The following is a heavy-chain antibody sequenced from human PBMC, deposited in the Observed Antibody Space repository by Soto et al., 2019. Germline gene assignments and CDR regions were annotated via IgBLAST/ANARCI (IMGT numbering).Heavy chain of an antibody. Sequence: QVQLVQSGAEVKKPGSSVNVSCKASGGTFSSYAISWVRQAPGQGLEWMGGIIPIFGTANYAQKFQGRVPITADQSTSTAYMALSSLRSEATAVYYCARGLRFLEEKDYFDYWGQGTLVTVSS. CDR2: IIPIFGTA. J-gene: IGHJ4*02. D-gene: IGHD3-3*01. CDR1: GGTFSSYA. V-gene: IGHV1-69*12. CDR3: ARGLRFLEEKDYFDY.